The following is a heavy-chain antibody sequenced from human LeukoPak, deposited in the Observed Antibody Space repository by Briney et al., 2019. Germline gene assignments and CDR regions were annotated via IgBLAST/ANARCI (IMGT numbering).Heavy chain of an antibody. Sequence: SETLSLTCTVSGDSISSYTYYWSWIRQHPGKGLEWIGYIYYSGSTYYNPSLKSRVTMSVDTSKNQFSLELSSVTAADTAVYYCARDSGYCSSSRCPRDLDYWGQGTLVTVSS. V-gene: IGHV4-31*03. J-gene: IGHJ4*02. D-gene: IGHD2-2*01. CDR1: GDSISSYTYY. CDR3: ARDSGYCSSSRCPRDLDY. CDR2: IYYSGST.